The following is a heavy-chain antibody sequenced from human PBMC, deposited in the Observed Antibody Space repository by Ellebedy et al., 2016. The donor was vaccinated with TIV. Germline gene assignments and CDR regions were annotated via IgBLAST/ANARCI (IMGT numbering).Heavy chain of an antibody. CDR2: ISSSGSTI. CDR3: AGEGFMSYAFDI. D-gene: IGHD3-10*02. V-gene: IGHV3-48*03. Sequence: GGSLRLSCAASGFTFSSYEMNWVRQAPGKGLEWVSYISSSGSTIYYADSVKGRFTISRDNAKNSLYLQMNSLRAEDTAVYYCAGEGFMSYAFDIWGQGTMVTGSS. CDR1: GFTFSSYE. J-gene: IGHJ3*02.